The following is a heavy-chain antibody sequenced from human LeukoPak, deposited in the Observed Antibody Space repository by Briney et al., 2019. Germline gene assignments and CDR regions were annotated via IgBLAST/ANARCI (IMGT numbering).Heavy chain of an antibody. CDR2: LNPNNGNT. J-gene: IGHJ4*02. D-gene: IGHD3-10*01. Sequence: ASVKVSCKASGYTFSSVDINWVRQATGQGLEWMGWLNPNNGNTVYAQKFEGRVTMTRDTSLNTAYMELSSLRSEDTAVYFCARDGGSGSQFDYWGQGTLVTVSS. CDR1: GYTFSSVD. CDR3: ARDGGSGSQFDY. V-gene: IGHV1-8*01.